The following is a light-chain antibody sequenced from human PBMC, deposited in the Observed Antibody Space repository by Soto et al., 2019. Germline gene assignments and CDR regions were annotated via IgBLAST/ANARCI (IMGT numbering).Light chain of an antibody. V-gene: IGLV2-14*01. Sequence: QPASACGSTRPASTISSLETSSDIGSYDSVSLYQQHAGKAPKVMIYEVTSRPSGVPNRYSGSKCGNTASLTMSGLQAEDEGDYYWSSYAISYTVIFGGWPKVTV. CDR3: SSYAISYTVI. J-gene: IGLJ2*01. CDR1: SSDIGSYDS. CDR2: EVT.